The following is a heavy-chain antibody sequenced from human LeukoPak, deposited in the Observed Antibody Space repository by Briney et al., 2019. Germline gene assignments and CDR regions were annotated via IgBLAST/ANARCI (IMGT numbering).Heavy chain of an antibody. CDR1: GYTISSGYQ. CDR2: IYYSGST. J-gene: IGHJ3*02. D-gene: IGHD6-6*01. Sequence: PSETLSLTCIISGYTISSGYQWGWIRQPPGKGLEWIGNIYYSGSTYYNPSLKGRLTMSVARSNNLFSLNLKSVTAADTAVYYCARIIAASQDVFDIWGQGTMITVSS. V-gene: IGHV4-38-2*02. CDR3: ARIIAASQDVFDI.